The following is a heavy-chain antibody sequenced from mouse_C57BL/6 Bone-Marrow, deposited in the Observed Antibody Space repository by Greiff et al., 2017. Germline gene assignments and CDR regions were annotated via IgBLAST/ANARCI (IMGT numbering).Heavy chain of an antibody. Sequence: VQLQQSGAELARPGASVKLSCKASGYTFTSYGISWVKQRTGQGLEWIGEIYPRSGNTYYNEKFKGKATLTADKSSSTAYMELRSLTSEDSAVYFCARHYGVAYWGQGTLVTVSA. D-gene: IGHD1-1*01. V-gene: IGHV1-81*01. CDR2: IYPRSGNT. CDR1: GYTFTSYG. J-gene: IGHJ3*01. CDR3: ARHYGVAY.